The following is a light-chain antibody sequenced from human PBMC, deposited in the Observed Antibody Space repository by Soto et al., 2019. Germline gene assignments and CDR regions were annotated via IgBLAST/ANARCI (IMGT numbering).Light chain of an antibody. Sequence: QSVLTQPPSASGTPGQRVTISCCGSTSNVGTYTVDWYQQVPGTAPKLLIYRNNQRPSGVPDRFSGSKSGTSASLAISGLQSEDEADYYCAAWDDSLNGPVFGGGTKLTVL. CDR2: RNN. CDR1: TSNVGTYT. V-gene: IGLV1-44*01. CDR3: AAWDDSLNGPV. J-gene: IGLJ2*01.